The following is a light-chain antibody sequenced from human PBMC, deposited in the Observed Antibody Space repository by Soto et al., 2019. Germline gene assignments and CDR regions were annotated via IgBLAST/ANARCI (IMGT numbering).Light chain of an antibody. V-gene: IGKV1-39*01. CDR3: QQSYSSLVT. Sequence: IEMTQSPASLSASVGDRVTITCRASQTIATYLNWFQHKSGRAPKLLIYTSSSVNSGVSSRFRGSGSGTDFTLTINDLQTEDSATYYCQQSYSSLVTFGAGTKVEIK. J-gene: IGKJ4*01. CDR1: QTIATY. CDR2: TSS.